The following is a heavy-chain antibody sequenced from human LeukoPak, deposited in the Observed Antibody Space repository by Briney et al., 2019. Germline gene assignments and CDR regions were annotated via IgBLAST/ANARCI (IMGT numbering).Heavy chain of an antibody. V-gene: IGHV1-58*02. Sequence: ASVKVSCKASGFTFTSYAMQWVRQARGQRLEWIGWIVVGSGNTNYAQKFQERVTITRDMSTSTAYMELSSLRSEDTAVYYCAAAPYGANAFDIWGQGTMVTVSS. D-gene: IGHD4-17*01. CDR3: AAAPYGANAFDI. J-gene: IGHJ3*02. CDR2: IVVGSGNT. CDR1: GFTFTSYA.